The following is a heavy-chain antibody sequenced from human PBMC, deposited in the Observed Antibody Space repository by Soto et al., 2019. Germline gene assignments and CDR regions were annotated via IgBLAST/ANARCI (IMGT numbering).Heavy chain of an antibody. D-gene: IGHD3-22*01. CDR1: GGTFSSYA. J-gene: IGHJ4*02. CDR2: IIPIFGTA. V-gene: IGHV1-69*01. CDR3: AREGASGSHIGY. Sequence: QVQLVQSGAEVKKPGSSVKVSCKASGGTFSSYAISWVRQAPGQGLEWMGGIIPIFGTANYAQRFQGRVTITADESTSTAYMEPSSLRSEDTAVYYCAREGASGSHIGYWGQGTLVTVSS.